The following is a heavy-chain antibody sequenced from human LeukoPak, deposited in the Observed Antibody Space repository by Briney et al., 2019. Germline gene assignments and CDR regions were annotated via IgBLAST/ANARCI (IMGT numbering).Heavy chain of an antibody. D-gene: IGHD1/OR15-1a*01. Sequence: HPGRSLRLSCAASGFTFSSYGMHWVRQAPGKGLEWVSTISDSGDSTNYADSVKGRFTISRDNSKNTLYLQMNSLRAEDTALYYCAKHLTGTKAFDYWGQGTLVTVSS. CDR3: AKHLTGTKAFDY. V-gene: IGHV3-23*01. CDR2: ISDSGDST. J-gene: IGHJ4*02. CDR1: GFTFSSYG.